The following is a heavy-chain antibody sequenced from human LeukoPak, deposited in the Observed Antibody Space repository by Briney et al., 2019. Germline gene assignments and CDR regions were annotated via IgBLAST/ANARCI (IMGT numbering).Heavy chain of an antibody. CDR1: GFTFSSYA. J-gene: IGHJ4*02. CDR2: ISGSGGST. V-gene: IGHV3-23*01. CDR3: AISAYGSGSYYA. Sequence: QSGGSLRLSCAASGFTFSSYAMSWVRQAPGKGLEWVSTISGSGGSTYYADSVKGRFTISRDNSKNTLYLQMNSLRAEDTAVYYCAISAYGSGSYYAWGQGTLVTVSS. D-gene: IGHD3-10*01.